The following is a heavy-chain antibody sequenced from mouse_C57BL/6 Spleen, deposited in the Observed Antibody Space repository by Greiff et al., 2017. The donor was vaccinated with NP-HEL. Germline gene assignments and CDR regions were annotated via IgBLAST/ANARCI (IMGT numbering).Heavy chain of an antibody. D-gene: IGHD3-3*01. V-gene: IGHV5-12*01. CDR2: ISNGGGST. Sequence: EVKVVESGGGLVQPGGSLKLSCAASGFTFSDYYMYWVRQTPEKRLEWVAYISNGGGSTYYPDTVKGRFTISRDNAKNTLYLQMSRLKSEDTAMYYCARHGAGLGYFDVWGTGTTVTVSS. J-gene: IGHJ1*03. CDR3: ARHGAGLGYFDV. CDR1: GFTFSDYY.